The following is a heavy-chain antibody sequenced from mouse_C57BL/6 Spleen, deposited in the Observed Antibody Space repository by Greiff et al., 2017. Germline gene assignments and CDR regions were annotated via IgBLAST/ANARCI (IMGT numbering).Heavy chain of an antibody. D-gene: IGHD2-4*01. J-gene: IGHJ2*01. CDR3: TRERLYDYDYYFDY. V-gene: IGHV1-5*01. CDR2: IYPGNSDT. Sequence: VQLQQSGTVLARPGASVKMSCKTSGYTFTSYWMHWVKQRPGQGLEWIGAIYPGNSDTSYNQKFKGKAKLTADTSASTAYMELSSLANEDSAVYYCTRERLYDYDYYFDYWGQGTTLTVSS. CDR1: GYTFTSYW.